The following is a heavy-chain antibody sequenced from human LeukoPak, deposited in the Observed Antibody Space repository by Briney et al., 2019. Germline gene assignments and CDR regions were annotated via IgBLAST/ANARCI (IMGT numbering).Heavy chain of an antibody. CDR3: ARVGALSSSWLLY. D-gene: IGHD6-13*01. V-gene: IGHV3-48*03. Sequence: GGSLRLSCAASGFTFSSYAMSWVRQAPGKGLEWGSSISRSATTIYYADSVKGRFTISRDNAKNSLYLQMNSLRAEDTAVYFCARVGALSSSWLLYWGQGTLVTVSS. CDR2: ISRSATTI. J-gene: IGHJ4*02. CDR1: GFTFSSYA.